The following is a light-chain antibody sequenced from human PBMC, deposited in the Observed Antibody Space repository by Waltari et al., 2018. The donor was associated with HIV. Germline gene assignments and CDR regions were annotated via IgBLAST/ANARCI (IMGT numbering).Light chain of an antibody. CDR3: QQYDNLPT. Sequence: IEIPQDPSSLSSSVDDRVTITCQARQDSSNYLTWYQQKPGKAPKLLISDASNLDTGVPSRFSGSRSGTDFTFTISSLQPEDIATYYCQQYDNLPTFGPGTKVDIK. CDR2: DAS. J-gene: IGKJ3*01. CDR1: QDSSNY. V-gene: IGKV1-33*01.